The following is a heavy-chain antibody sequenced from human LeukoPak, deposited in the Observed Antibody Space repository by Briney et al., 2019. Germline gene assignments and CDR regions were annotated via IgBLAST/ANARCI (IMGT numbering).Heavy chain of an antibody. CDR3: AKDLSRHNPAPVSCAY. V-gene: IGHV3-23*01. Sequence: GGSLRLSCAASGFTFSSYAMSWVRQAPGKGLEWVSLISGSGGDTYYTDSVKGRFTISRDNSKNTLYLQMNSLRAEDTAVYYCAKDLSRHNPAPVSCAYWGQGTLVTVSS. J-gene: IGHJ4*02. D-gene: IGHD1-14*01. CDR2: ISGSGGDT. CDR1: GFTFSSYA.